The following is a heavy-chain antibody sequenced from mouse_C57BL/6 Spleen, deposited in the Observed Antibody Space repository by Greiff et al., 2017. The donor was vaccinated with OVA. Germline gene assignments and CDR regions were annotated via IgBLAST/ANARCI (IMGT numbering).Heavy chain of an antibody. CDR2: IDPSDSYT. Sequence: VQLQQSGAELVKPGASVKLSCKASGYTFTSYWMQWVKQRPGQGLEWIGEIDPSDSYTNYNQKFKGKATLTVDTSSSTAYMQLSSLTSEDSAVYYCARTTFYYGSSYAMDYWGQGTSVTVSS. J-gene: IGHJ4*01. CDR1: GYTFTSYW. D-gene: IGHD1-1*01. V-gene: IGHV1-50*01. CDR3: ARTTFYYGSSYAMDY.